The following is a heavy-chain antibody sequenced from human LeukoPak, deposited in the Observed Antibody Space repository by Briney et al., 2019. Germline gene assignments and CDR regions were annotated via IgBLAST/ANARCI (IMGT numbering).Heavy chain of an antibody. J-gene: IGHJ4*02. CDR2: IKQDGSEK. Sequence: GGSLRLSCAASGFTFSSYWMSWVRQAPGKGLEWVANIKQDGSEKYYVDSVKGRFTISRDNAKTSLYLQMNSLRAEDTAVYYCARDPGLRYFDWTMSGYFDYWGQGTLVTVSS. V-gene: IGHV3-7*03. CDR1: GFTFSSYW. D-gene: IGHD3-9*01. CDR3: ARDPGLRYFDWTMSGYFDY.